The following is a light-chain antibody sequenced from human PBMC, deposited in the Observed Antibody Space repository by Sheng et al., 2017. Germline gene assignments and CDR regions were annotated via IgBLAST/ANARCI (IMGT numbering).Light chain of an antibody. CDR3: QHYYSSAWA. J-gene: IGKJ1*01. V-gene: IGKV1-33*01. CDR1: HDINKY. Sequence: DIQMTQSPSSLSASVGDRVTITCQASHDINKYLNCYHQKPGKAPKLVIYAASNLETGVPSRLSGSGSGTDFTFSISSLHPEYFATYYCQHYYSSAWAFGQGTRVEIK. CDR2: AAS.